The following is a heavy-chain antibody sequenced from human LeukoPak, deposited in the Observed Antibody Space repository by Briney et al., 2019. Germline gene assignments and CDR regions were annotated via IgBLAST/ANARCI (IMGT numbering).Heavy chain of an antibody. J-gene: IGHJ6*02. CDR3: ARGGKYQLLSRYYYGMDV. CDR2: IYTSGST. CDR1: GGSISSYY. V-gene: IGHV4-4*07. D-gene: IGHD2-2*01. Sequence: SETLSLTCTVSGGSISSYYWSWIRQPAGKGLEWIGRIYTSGSTNYNPSLKSRVTMSVDTSKNQFSLKLSSVTAADTAVYYCARGGKYQLLSRYYYGMDVWGQGTTVTVSS.